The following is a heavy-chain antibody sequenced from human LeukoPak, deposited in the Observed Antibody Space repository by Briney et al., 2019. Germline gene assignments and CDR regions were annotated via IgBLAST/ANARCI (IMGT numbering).Heavy chain of an antibody. V-gene: IGHV3-74*01. J-gene: IGHJ5*02. CDR2: IHADGSGT. Sequence: GGSLRLSCAGSGFTFSRHWMHWVRLAPGKGLVWVSGIHADGSGTDYADFVKGRFTISRDNAKNMLYLDMNSLRADDTAVYYCARDRPNNWFDPWGQGTLVTVSS. CDR3: ARDRPNNWFDP. CDR1: GFTFSRHW.